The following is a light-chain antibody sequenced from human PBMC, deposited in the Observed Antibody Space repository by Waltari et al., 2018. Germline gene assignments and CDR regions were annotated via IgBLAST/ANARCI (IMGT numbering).Light chain of an antibody. Sequence: QSALTQPASVSGSPGQSITISCTGTSSDVGCYNYVSWYQQHPGKAPKLMIYEVSNRPSGVSNRFSGSKSGNTASLTISWLQAEDEADYYCSSYTSSSPYVFGTGTKVTVL. CDR2: EVS. CDR3: SSYTSSSPYV. CDR1: SSDVGCYNY. J-gene: IGLJ1*01. V-gene: IGLV2-14*01.